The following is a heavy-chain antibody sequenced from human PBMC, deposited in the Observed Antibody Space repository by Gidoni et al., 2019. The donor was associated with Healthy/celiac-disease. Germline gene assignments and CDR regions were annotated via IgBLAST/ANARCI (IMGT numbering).Heavy chain of an antibody. V-gene: IGHV3-11*01. CDR3: ARDRTEVVVPAAMN. J-gene: IGHJ4*02. CDR1: GFTFSDYY. CDR2: ISSSGSTI. Sequence: QVQLVESGGGLVTPGGSLRLSCAASGFTFSDYYMSWIRQAPGKGLEWVSYISSSGSTIYYADAVKGRFTISRDNAKNSLYLQMNSLRAEDTAVYYCARDRTEVVVPAAMNWGQGTLVTVSS. D-gene: IGHD2-2*01.